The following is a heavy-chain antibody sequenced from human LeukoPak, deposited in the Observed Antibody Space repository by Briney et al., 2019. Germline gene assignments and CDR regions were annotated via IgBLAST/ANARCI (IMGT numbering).Heavy chain of an antibody. V-gene: IGHV1-18*01. CDR2: ISAYNGNT. Sequence: ASVKVSCKASGYTFTSYGISWVRQAPGQGLEWMGWISAYNGNTNYAQKLQGRVTMTTDTSTSTAYMELRSLRSDDTAVYYCAIVGLGAAAGNWFDPWGQGTLVTVSS. CDR1: GYTFTSYG. CDR3: AIVGLGAAAGNWFDP. D-gene: IGHD6-13*01. J-gene: IGHJ5*02.